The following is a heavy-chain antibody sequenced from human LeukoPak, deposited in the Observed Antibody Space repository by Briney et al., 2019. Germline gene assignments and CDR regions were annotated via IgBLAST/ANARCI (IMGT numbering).Heavy chain of an antibody. CDR2: ISGSGGST. J-gene: IGHJ3*02. Sequence: PGGSLRLSCAASGFTFSSYAMSWVRQAPGKGLEWVSAISGSGGSTYYADSVKGRFTISRDNSKNTLYLQMNSLRAEDTAVYYCARTRRAVTTSDAFDIWGQGTMVTVSS. V-gene: IGHV3-23*01. D-gene: IGHD4-17*01. CDR3: ARTRRAVTTSDAFDI. CDR1: GFTFSSYA.